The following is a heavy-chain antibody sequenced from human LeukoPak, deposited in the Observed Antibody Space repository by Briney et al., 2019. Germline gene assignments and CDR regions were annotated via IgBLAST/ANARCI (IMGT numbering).Heavy chain of an antibody. CDR3: ARGLTRGYSFGPPGF. V-gene: IGHV4-34*01. Sequence: PSETLSLTCAVYGGSFNHYYWSWIRQPPGKGLEWIGEVNHSGSATYNPSLKSRVAIPVDTSKNQISLKLTSVTAADTAVYYCARGLTRGYSFGPPGFWGQGTLVAVSS. D-gene: IGHD5-18*01. J-gene: IGHJ4*02. CDR1: GGSFNHYY. CDR2: VNHSGSA.